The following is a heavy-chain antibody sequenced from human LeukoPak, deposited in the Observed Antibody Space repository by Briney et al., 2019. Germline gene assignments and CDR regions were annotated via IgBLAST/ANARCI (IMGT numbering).Heavy chain of an antibody. J-gene: IGHJ4*02. Sequence: PSETLSLTCTVSGDSISNYYWSWIRQPAGKGLEWIGRIYTSGSTNYNPSLKSRVTMSVDTSKNQFSLKLSSVTAADTAVYYCASGSRQEMATIDYWGQGTLVTVFS. CDR3: ASGSRQEMATIDY. D-gene: IGHD5-24*01. V-gene: IGHV4-4*07. CDR1: GDSISNYY. CDR2: IYTSGST.